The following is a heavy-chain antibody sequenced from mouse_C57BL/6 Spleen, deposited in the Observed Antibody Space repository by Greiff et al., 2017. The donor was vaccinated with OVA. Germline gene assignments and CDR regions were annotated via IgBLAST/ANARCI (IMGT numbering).Heavy chain of an antibody. CDR1: GYTFTSYW. Sequence: QVQLQQPGAELVRPGTSVKLSCKASGYTFTSYWMPWVKQRPGQGLEWIGGIDPSDSYTNYNQKFKGKATLTVDTSSSTAYMQLSSLTSEDSAVYYSARSNGHRGAYAMDYWGQGTSVTVSS. CDR3: ARSNGHRGAYAMDY. CDR2: IDPSDSYT. D-gene: IGHD3-1*01. J-gene: IGHJ4*01. V-gene: IGHV1-59*01.